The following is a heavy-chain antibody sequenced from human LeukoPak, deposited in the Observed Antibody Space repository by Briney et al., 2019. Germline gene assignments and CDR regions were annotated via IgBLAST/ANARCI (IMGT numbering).Heavy chain of an antibody. Sequence: PSETLSLTCTVSGGSISSYYWSWIRQPPGKGLEWIGYIYYSGSTNYNPSLKSRVTISVDTSKNQFSLKLSSVTAADTAVYYCARATVTADVRFDPWGQGTLVTVSS. D-gene: IGHD2-21*02. CDR3: ARATVTADVRFDP. CDR1: GGSISSYY. J-gene: IGHJ5*02. CDR2: IYYSGST. V-gene: IGHV4-59*12.